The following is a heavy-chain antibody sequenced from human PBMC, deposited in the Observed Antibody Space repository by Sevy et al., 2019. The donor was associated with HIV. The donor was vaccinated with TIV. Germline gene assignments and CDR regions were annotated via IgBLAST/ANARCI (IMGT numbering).Heavy chain of an antibody. D-gene: IGHD1-1*01. V-gene: IGHV3-33*03. J-gene: IGHJ5*01. CDR1: GFTFRSFS. CDR3: ARDSARVIVPTAGFDS. CDR2: IWYNGSTK. Sequence: GGSLSLSCSASGFTFRSFSMHWVRQAPGKGLEWVAAIWYNGSTKQYADPVKGRFTISRDNSKNMLILEMTSLRAEDTALYFCARDSARVIVPTAGFDSWGQGTVVTVSS.